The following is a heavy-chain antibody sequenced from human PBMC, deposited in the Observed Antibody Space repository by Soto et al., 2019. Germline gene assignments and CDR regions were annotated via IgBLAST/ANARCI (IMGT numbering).Heavy chain of an antibody. CDR3: ARTNIAARTQGYGMDV. CDR1: GFSLSTSGMC. CDR2: IDWDDDK. J-gene: IGHJ6*02. D-gene: IGHD6-6*01. V-gene: IGHV2-70*01. Sequence: SGPTLVNPTQTPTLTCTFSGFSLSTSGMCVSWIRQPPGKALEWLALIDWDDDKYYSTSLKTRLTISKDTSKNQVVLTMTNMDPVDTATYYCARTNIAARTQGYGMDVWGQGTTVTVSS.